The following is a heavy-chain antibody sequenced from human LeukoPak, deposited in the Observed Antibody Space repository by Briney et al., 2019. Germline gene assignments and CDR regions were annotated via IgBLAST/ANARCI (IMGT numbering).Heavy chain of an antibody. J-gene: IGHJ4*02. CDR3: ARVPYDYVWGSYRLGPLWY. Sequence: GASVKVSCKASGGTFSSYAISWVRQAPGQGLEWMGRIIPIFGTANYAQKFQGRVTITTDESTSTAYMGLSSLRSEDTAVYYCARVPYDYVWGSYRLGPLWYWGQGTLVTVSS. V-gene: IGHV1-69*05. CDR1: GGTFSSYA. CDR2: IIPIFGTA. D-gene: IGHD3-16*02.